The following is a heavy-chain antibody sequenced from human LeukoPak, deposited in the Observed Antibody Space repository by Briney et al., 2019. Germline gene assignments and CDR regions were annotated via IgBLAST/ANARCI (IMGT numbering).Heavy chain of an antibody. CDR2: IGSSSSYI. CDR3: ARDLVWGDGEAFDI. J-gene: IGHJ3*02. CDR1: GFTFSSYS. D-gene: IGHD3-16*01. Sequence: GGSLRLSCAASGFTFSSYSMNWVRQAPGKGLEWVSSIGSSSSYIYYADSVKGRFTISRDNAKNSLYLQMNSLRAEDTAVYYCARDLVWGDGEAFDIWGQGTMVTVSS. V-gene: IGHV3-21*01.